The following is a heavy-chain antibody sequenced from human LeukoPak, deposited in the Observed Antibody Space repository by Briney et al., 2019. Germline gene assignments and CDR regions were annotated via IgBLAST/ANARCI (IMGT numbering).Heavy chain of an antibody. J-gene: IGHJ4*02. CDR3: ARWGYYGSGSLDY. CDR1: GGSISSYY. Sequence: PSETLSLTCTVSGGSISSYYWSWTRQPPGKGLERIGYIYYSGSTNYNPSLKSRVTISVDTSKNQFSLKLSSVTAADTAVYYCARWGYYGSGSLDYWGQGTLVTVSS. V-gene: IGHV4-59*01. D-gene: IGHD3-10*01. CDR2: IYYSGST.